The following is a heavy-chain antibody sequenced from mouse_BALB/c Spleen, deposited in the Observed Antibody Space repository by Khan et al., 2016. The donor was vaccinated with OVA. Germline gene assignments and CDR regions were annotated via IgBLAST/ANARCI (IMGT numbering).Heavy chain of an antibody. D-gene: IGHD1-1*01. CDR2: ISYSGNT. CDR1: GYSITTDYA. Sequence: VQLQQSGPGLVKPSQSLSLTCTVTGYSITTDYAWNWIRQFPGNKLEWMGYISYSGNTKYNPSLKSRISITRDTSKNQFFLHLKSVTTEDTARYYCARVYGGDFDYWGQGTTLTVSS. V-gene: IGHV3-2*02. J-gene: IGHJ2*01. CDR3: ARVYGGDFDY.